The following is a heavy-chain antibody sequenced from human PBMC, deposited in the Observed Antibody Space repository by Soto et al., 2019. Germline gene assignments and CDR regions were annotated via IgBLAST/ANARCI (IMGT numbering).Heavy chain of an antibody. D-gene: IGHD6-6*01. J-gene: IGHJ4*02. CDR3: AKDHADGSSPYYFDY. CDR1: GFTFSSYA. CDR2: ISGSGGST. Sequence: PGGSLRLSCAASGFTFSSYAMSWVRQAPGKGLEWVSAISGSGGSTYYADSVKGRFTISRDNSKNTLYLQMNSLRAEDTAVYYCAKDHADGSSPYYFDYWGQGTLVTVSS. V-gene: IGHV3-23*01.